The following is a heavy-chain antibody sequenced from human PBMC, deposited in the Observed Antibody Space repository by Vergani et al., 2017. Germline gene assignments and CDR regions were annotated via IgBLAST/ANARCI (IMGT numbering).Heavy chain of an antibody. J-gene: IGHJ6*02. V-gene: IGHV3-11*04. CDR2: ISPGASTV. Sequence: LEESGGGSVKPGGSLRLSCAASGFKFSDHYMSWIRQAPGKGLEWVSNISPGASTVSYTDSVTGRFTVSRDHDNNSLTLDMTTLRVEDPAVYYCAKNPGIATTRHYYAMDVWGQGTTVTVSS. D-gene: IGHD2-21*01. CDR1: GFKFSDHY. CDR3: AKNPGIATTRHYYAMDV.